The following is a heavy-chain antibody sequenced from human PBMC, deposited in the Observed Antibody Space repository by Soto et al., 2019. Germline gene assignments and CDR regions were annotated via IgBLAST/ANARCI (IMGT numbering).Heavy chain of an antibody. CDR1: GFTFSSYA. CDR2: ISGSGGST. V-gene: IGHV3-23*01. CDR3: AKVEAYDILTGYLGFDY. J-gene: IGHJ4*02. D-gene: IGHD3-9*01. Sequence: EVQLLESGGGLVQPGGSLRLSCAASGFTFSSYAMSWVRQAPGKGLEWVSAISGSGGSTYYTDSVKGRFTISRDNSKNTLYLQMNSLRAEDTAVYYCAKVEAYDILTGYLGFDYWGQGTLVTVSS.